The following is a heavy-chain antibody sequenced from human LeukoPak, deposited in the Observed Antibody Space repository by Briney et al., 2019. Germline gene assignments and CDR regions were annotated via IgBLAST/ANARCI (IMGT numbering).Heavy chain of an antibody. Sequence: SETLSLTCTVSGDSISSGDYYWSWIRQPAGKGLVWIGRISSSGSTNYNPSLKSRVTISVDTSKNQFSLKLGSVTAADTAVYFCARGPYSYDSSGAFDIWDQGTMVTVS. CDR1: GDSISSGDYY. D-gene: IGHD3-22*01. J-gene: IGHJ3*02. CDR3: ARGPYSYDSSGAFDI. V-gene: IGHV4-61*02. CDR2: ISSSGST.